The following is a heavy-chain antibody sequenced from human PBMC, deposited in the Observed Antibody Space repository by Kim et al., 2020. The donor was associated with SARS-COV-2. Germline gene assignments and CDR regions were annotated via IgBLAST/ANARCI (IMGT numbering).Heavy chain of an antibody. CDR2: IYYSGST. V-gene: IGHV4-39*07. J-gene: IGHJ4*02. CDR1: GGSISSSSYY. D-gene: IGHD6-19*01. Sequence: SETLSLTCTVSGGSISSSSYYWGWIRQPPGKGLEWIGSIYYSGSTYYNPSLKSRVTISVDTSKNQFSLKLSSVTAADTAVYYCARDRPGGSGSDHFDYWGQGTLVTVSS. CDR3: ARDRPGGSGSDHFDY.